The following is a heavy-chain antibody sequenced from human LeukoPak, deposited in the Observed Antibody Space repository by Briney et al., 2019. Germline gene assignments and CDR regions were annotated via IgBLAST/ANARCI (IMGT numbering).Heavy chain of an antibody. CDR2: IIPIFGTA. Sequence: ASVKVSCKASGGTFSSYAISWVRQAAGQGLEWMGGIIPIFGTANYAQKFQGRVTITADESTSTAYMELSSLRSEDTAVYYCARESQWELRGELDYWGQGTLVTVSS. D-gene: IGHD1-26*01. J-gene: IGHJ4*02. CDR1: GGTFSSYA. V-gene: IGHV1-69*13. CDR3: ARESQWELRGELDY.